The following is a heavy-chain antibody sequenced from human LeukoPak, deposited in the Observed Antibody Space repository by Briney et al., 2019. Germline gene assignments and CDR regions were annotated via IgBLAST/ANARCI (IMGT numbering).Heavy chain of an antibody. CDR2: ISGSAGNT. CDR1: GFTFSSYA. CDR3: AKVESPPMAFDI. J-gene: IGHJ3*02. D-gene: IGHD3-3*01. Sequence: GGSLRLSCAASGFTFSSYAMNWVRQAPGKGLEWVSTISGSAGNTYYADSVKGRFTISRDNSKNTLYLQMNSLRAEDTAVYYCAKVESPPMAFDIWGQGTMVTVSS. V-gene: IGHV3-23*01.